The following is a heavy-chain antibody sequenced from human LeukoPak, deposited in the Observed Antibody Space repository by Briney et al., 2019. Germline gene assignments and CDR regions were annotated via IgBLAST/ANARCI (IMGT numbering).Heavy chain of an antibody. V-gene: IGHV3-23*01. J-gene: IGHJ4*02. CDR3: ARGASGGYYYSQSPFPFDY. D-gene: IGHD3-22*01. CDR2: ITGSAGST. CDR1: GFTFSYYS. Sequence: GGSLRLSCAASGFTFSYYSMSWVRQAPGKGLEWVSGITGSAGSTHYADSVKGRFTISRDNSKNTLYLQMKGLRAEDTAVYYCARGASGGYYYSQSPFPFDYWGQGTLVTVSS.